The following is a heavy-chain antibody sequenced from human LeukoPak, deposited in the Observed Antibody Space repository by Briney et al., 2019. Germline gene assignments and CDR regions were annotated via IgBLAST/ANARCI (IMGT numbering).Heavy chain of an antibody. D-gene: IGHD6-13*01. Sequence: GGSLRLSCAASEFTFSSYSMNWVRQAPGKGLEWVSSISSSSSYIYYADSVKGRFTISRDNAKNSLYLQMNSLRAEDTAVYYCARDSVAAAGTGSDYYGMDVWGQGTTVTVSS. CDR3: ARDSVAAAGTGSDYYGMDV. J-gene: IGHJ6*02. V-gene: IGHV3-21*01. CDR1: EFTFSSYS. CDR2: ISSSSSYI.